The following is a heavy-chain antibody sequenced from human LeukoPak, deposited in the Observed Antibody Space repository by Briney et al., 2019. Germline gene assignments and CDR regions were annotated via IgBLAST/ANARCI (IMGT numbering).Heavy chain of an antibody. CDR2: IYTSGST. Sequence: KPSETLSLTCTVSGGSISSYYWSWIRQPAGKGLEWIGRIYTSGSTNYNPSLKSRVTMSVDTSKNQFSLKRSSVTAADTAVYYCASTYYDFWSGYSYLDYWGQGTLVTVSS. J-gene: IGHJ4*02. V-gene: IGHV4-4*07. CDR3: ASTYYDFWSGYSYLDY. CDR1: GGSISSYY. D-gene: IGHD3-3*01.